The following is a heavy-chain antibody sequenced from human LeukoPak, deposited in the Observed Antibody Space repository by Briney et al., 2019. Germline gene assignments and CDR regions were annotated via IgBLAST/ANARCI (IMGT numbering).Heavy chain of an antibody. J-gene: IGHJ3*02. CDR3: ARDDDEYGSSRSAFDI. CDR1: GGSISSGSYY. V-gene: IGHV4-61*02. D-gene: IGHD6-6*01. CDR2: FYASGST. Sequence: SQTLSLTCTVSGGSISSGSYYWSWIRQPAGKGLEWIGRFYASGSTNYNPSLKSRVTISVDTSKNQFSLNLSSVIAADTAVYYCARDDDEYGSSRSAFDIWGQGTMVTVSS.